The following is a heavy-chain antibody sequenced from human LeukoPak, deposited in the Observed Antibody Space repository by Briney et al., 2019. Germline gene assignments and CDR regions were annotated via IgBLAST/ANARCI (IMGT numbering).Heavy chain of an antibody. D-gene: IGHD3-10*01. CDR1: GFTFRIDW. CDR3: ASLDTAIRGGEISGI. Sequence: GGSLRLSCAASGFTFRIDWMSWVRKPPAKGLEWVGMIKQDGSEKYYVDSVKGRSIIERANAENSLYMQMTCLRVEDTAVYYCASLDTAIRGGEISGIWGQGTMVTVSS. CDR2: IKQDGSEK. J-gene: IGHJ3*01. V-gene: IGHV3-7*01.